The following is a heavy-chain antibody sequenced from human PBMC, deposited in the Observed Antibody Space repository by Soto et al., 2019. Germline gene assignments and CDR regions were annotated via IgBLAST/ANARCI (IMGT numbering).Heavy chain of an antibody. D-gene: IGHD1-26*01. J-gene: IGHJ4*02. CDR3: ARDWEFGY. CDR2: INPSGDSI. CDR1: GYSFSSYY. V-gene: IGHV1-46*01. Sequence: GSSVKVSCKASGYSFSSYYMHWVRQAPGQGLEWMGVINPSGDSITYAQKFQGRVTMTKDTSTSILFMKVSSLRSEDTAVYFCARDWEFGYWGQGTLVTVYS.